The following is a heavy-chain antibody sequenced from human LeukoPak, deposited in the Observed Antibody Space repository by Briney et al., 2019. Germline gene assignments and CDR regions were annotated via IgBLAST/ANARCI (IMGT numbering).Heavy chain of an antibody. CDR2: ISGSGATA. Sequence: GGSLRLSCAASGFSFGGYAMAWVRQAPGKGLEWISSISGSGATANYADSVRGRFIISRDNSANRLDLKMNSLRVEDAAVYYCAKDRAGYNVKGSDSWGQGTLVTVSS. J-gene: IGHJ4*02. CDR1: GFSFGGYA. V-gene: IGHV3-23*01. CDR3: AKDRAGYNVKGSDS. D-gene: IGHD5-24*01.